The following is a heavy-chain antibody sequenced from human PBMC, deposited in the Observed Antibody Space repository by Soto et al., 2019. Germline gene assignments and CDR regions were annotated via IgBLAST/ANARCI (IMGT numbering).Heavy chain of an antibody. Sequence: QVQLVQSGAEVKKPGASVKVSCKASGYTFTGYYMHWVRQAPGQGREWMGWINPNSGGANYAQKFQGWDTMTRDTSIRTAYMELSRLESDDTAVYYCARDQGIAVAGTASGYFDYWGQGTLVTVSS. V-gene: IGHV1-2*04. CDR3: ARDQGIAVAGTASGYFDY. D-gene: IGHD6-19*01. J-gene: IGHJ4*02. CDR1: GYTFTGYY. CDR2: INPNSGGA.